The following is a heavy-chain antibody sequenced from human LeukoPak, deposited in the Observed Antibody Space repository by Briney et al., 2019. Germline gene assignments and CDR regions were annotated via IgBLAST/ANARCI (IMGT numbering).Heavy chain of an antibody. CDR2: INWNGGST. CDR3: ARRYRSSSTCYTWLYFDY. V-gene: IGHV3-20*04. CDR1: GFTFSSYE. D-gene: IGHD2-2*02. J-gene: IGHJ4*02. Sequence: GGSLRLSCAASGFTFSSYEMNWVRQAPGKGLEWVSGINWNGGSTGYADSVKGRFTISRDNAKNSLYLQMNSLRAEDTALYYCARRYRSSSTCYTWLYFDYWGQGTLVTVSS.